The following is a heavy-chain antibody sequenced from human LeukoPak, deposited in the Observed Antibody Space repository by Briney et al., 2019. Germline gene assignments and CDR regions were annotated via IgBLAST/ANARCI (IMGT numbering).Heavy chain of an antibody. CDR1: GLPFPKAW. V-gene: IGHV3-15*01. Sequence: GGSVRLSCAGSGLPFPKAWLTWLHPPPGKGLDGVDRNKSISAGGTIDYAAPVKGRFTISRDNSKNTLYLQMNSLKTEDTAVYYCTTVKGFWGSFDWGQGTLVTVSS. CDR3: TTVKGFWGSFD. CDR2: NKSISAGGTI. D-gene: IGHD3-16*01. J-gene: IGHJ4*02.